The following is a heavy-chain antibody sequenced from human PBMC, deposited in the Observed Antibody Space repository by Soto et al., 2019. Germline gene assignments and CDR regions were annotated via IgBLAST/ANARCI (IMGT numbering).Heavy chain of an antibody. D-gene: IGHD6-6*01. CDR2: TYYRSKWYN. J-gene: IGHJ5*02. V-gene: IGHV6-1*01. CDR1: GDSVSSNSAA. Sequence: SQTLSLTCAISGDSVSSNSAAWNWIRQSPSRDLEWLGRTYYRSKWYNDYAVSVKSRITINPDTSKNQFSLQLNSVTPEDTAVYCCARVKEQLGGHNWFDPWGQGTLVTVSS. CDR3: ARVKEQLGGHNWFDP.